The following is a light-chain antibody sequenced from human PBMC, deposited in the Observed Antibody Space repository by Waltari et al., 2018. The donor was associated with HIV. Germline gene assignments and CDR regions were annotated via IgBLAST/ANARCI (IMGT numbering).Light chain of an antibody. CDR2: GAS. J-gene: IGKJ2*01. V-gene: IGKV1-39*01. CDR1: QSISSY. Sequence: DIQLTQSPSSLSASVGDRVTITCRASQSISSYLNWYQQKPGQAPELLIYGASSLQSGVPSRFSGSGSGTDFTLTINSLQPEDFATYFCQQSYSTPDTFGQGTKLEIK. CDR3: QQSYSTPDT.